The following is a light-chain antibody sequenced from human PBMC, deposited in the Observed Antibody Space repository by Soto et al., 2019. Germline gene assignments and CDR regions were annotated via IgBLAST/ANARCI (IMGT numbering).Light chain of an antibody. CDR2: GTS. CDR1: QSVNSGY. Sequence: EVVLTQSPGILSLSPGERAILSCRASQSVNSGYLAWYQQKPGQAPRLLIYGTSIRAAGIPDRFSGSGSGTDFTLTISRLEPADFAVYSCQQYLASPPCTFGQGTKVE. CDR3: QQYLASPPCT. J-gene: IGKJ1*01. V-gene: IGKV3-20*01.